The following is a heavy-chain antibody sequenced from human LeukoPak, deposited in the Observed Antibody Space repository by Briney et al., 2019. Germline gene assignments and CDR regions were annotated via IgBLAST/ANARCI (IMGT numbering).Heavy chain of an antibody. CDR3: ASVLVWFGEVDY. V-gene: IGHV3-21*01. J-gene: IGHJ4*02. CDR2: ISSSSSYI. Sequence: PGRSLRLSCAASGFTFSSYAMHWVRQAPGKGLEWVSSISSSSSYIYYADSVKGRFTISRDNAKNSLYLQMNSLRAEDTAVYYCASVLVWFGEVDYWGQGTLVTVSS. D-gene: IGHD3-10*01. CDR1: GFTFSSYA.